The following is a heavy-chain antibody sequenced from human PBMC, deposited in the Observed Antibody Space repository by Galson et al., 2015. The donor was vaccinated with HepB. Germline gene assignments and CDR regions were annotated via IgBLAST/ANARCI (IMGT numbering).Heavy chain of an antibody. V-gene: IGHV3-11*01. J-gene: IGHJ5*02. CDR3: ARVHAQTSLTWFDP. CDR2: ISDASGSTK. CDR1: GFTFNGDQ. D-gene: IGHD4-11*01. Sequence: SLRLSCAASGFTFNGDQMTWIRQAPGKGLEWVSYISDASGSTKYYADSVKGRFTVSRDNAKNSLYLQMNSLRAEDTAVYYCARVHAQTSLTWFDPWGQGTLVTVSS.